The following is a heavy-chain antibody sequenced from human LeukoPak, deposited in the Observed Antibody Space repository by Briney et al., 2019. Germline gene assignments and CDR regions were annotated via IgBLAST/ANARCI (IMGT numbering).Heavy chain of an antibody. CDR3: ARVVAPYYYYYMDV. CDR2: INHSGST. CDR1: GGSFSGYY. J-gene: IGHJ6*03. D-gene: IGHD2-15*01. V-gene: IGHV4-34*01. Sequence: SETLSLTCAVYGGSFSGYYWSWIRQPPGKGLEWIGEINHSGSTNYNPSLKSRVTISVDTSKNQFSLKLSSVTAADTAVYYCARVVAPYYYYYMDVWGKGTTVTISS.